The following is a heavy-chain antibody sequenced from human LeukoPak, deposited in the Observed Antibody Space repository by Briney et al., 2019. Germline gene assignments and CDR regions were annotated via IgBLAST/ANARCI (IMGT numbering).Heavy chain of an antibody. CDR2: ISSSGSTK. J-gene: IGHJ4*02. Sequence: GGSLRLSCAASGFTFSDYYMSWIRQAPGKGLEWVSYISSSGSTKYYADSVKGRFTISRDNAKNSLYLQMNSLRAEDMAVYYCARVDWNSTDGYYFDYWGQGTLVTVSS. CDR3: ARVDWNSTDGYYFDY. CDR1: GFTFSDYY. V-gene: IGHV3-11*01. D-gene: IGHD1-7*01.